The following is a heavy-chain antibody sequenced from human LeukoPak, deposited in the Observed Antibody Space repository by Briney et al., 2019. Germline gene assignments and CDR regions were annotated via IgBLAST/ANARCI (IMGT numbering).Heavy chain of an antibody. CDR3: AKDYKPYYDFWSGYSANWFDP. J-gene: IGHJ5*02. CDR1: GFTFDDYA. V-gene: IGHV3-43*02. Sequence: GGSLRLSCAASGFTFDDYAMHWVRQAPGKGLEWVSFISGDGGSTYYADSVKGRFTISRDNSKNSLYLQMNSLRTEDTALYYCAKDYKPYYDFWSGYSANWFDPWGQGTLVTVSS. D-gene: IGHD3-3*01. CDR2: ISGDGGST.